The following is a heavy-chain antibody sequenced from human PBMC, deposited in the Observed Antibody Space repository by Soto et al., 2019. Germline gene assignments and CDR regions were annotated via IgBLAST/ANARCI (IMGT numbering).Heavy chain of an antibody. CDR1: GFTFSSYA. D-gene: IGHD3-22*01. Sequence: GGSLRLSCAASGFTFSSYAMTWVRQAPGKGLEWVSAISGSGGNTYYADSVKGRFTISRDNSKNTLFFQMNSLRVEDTAIYYCAKRDDRGVSRGAPFDYWGQGTPVTVPS. J-gene: IGHJ4*01. CDR3: AKRDDRGVSRGAPFDY. CDR2: ISGSGGNT. V-gene: IGHV3-23*01.